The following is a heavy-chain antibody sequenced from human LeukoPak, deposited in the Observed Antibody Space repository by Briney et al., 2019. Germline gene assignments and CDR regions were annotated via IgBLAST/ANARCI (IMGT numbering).Heavy chain of an antibody. D-gene: IGHD3-16*02. Sequence: GGPLRLSCAASGFTFSSYSMNWVRQAPGKGLQWISYISSPSRVIYYADSVKGRFTISRDNAKNSLYLQMNSLRAEDTAVCYCVKGRLGELSLFPDWGQGTLVTVSS. CDR3: VKGRLGELSLFPD. CDR2: ISSPSRVI. J-gene: IGHJ4*02. CDR1: GFTFSSYS. V-gene: IGHV3-48*01.